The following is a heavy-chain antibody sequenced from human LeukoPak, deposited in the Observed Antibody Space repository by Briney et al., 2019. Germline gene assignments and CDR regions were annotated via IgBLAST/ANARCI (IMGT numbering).Heavy chain of an antibody. Sequence: ASVKVPCKASGYTFTGYYMHWVRQAPGQGLEWMGWINPNSGGTNYAQKFQGRVTMTRDTSISTAYMELSRLRSDDTAVYYCARSRYSGYDRALDYWGQGTLVTVSS. CDR2: INPNSGGT. J-gene: IGHJ4*02. CDR1: GYTFTGYY. CDR3: ARSRYSGYDRALDY. V-gene: IGHV1-2*02. D-gene: IGHD5-12*01.